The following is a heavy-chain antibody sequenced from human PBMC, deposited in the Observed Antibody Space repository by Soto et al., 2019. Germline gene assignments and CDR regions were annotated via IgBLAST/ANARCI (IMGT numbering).Heavy chain of an antibody. J-gene: IGHJ6*02. CDR2: TIPAVGKT. CDR1: SYNYHKNV. Sequence: SGKGCCKSASYNYHKNVFTWVRQAPGQGLEWMGGTIPAVGKTHYIEKFQGRVTITVDDATRTVYMEVRDLTSEDTAIYYCASGPFRPSAMAVWGQGTTVPVS. V-gene: IGHV1-69*13. D-gene: IGHD3-10*01. CDR3: ASGPFRPSAMAV.